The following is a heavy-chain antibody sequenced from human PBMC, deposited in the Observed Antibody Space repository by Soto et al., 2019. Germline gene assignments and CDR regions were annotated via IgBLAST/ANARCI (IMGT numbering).Heavy chain of an antibody. Sequence: QPGGSLRLSCVASGFIFSNCWMHWVRQAPGMGLVWVSHINSDGISTTYADSVKGRFTISRDNAKNTLYLQMNSLRAEDTAVYYCVRAIGHYGMDVWGRGTTVTVSS. CDR2: INSDGIST. D-gene: IGHD3-22*01. J-gene: IGHJ6*02. V-gene: IGHV3-74*01. CDR3: VRAIGHYGMDV. CDR1: GFIFSNCW.